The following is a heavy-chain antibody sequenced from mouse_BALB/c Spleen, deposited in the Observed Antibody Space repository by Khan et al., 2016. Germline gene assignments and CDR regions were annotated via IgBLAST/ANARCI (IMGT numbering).Heavy chain of an antibody. V-gene: IGHV9-3-1*01. Sequence: QIQLVQSGPELKKPGKTVKISCKASGYTFTNYGMNWVKQAPEKGLKWMGWINTYSGESTYADDFKGRFAFSLETSANTAYLQINNLKNEDTATYVCARYRYYYGSSRYFDVWGAGTTVTVSS. D-gene: IGHD1-1*01. CDR2: INTYSGES. CDR3: ARYRYYYGSSRYFDV. CDR1: GYTFTNYG. J-gene: IGHJ1*01.